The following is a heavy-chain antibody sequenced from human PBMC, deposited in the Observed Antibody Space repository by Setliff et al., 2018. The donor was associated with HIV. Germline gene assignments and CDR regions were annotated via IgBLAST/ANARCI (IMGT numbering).Heavy chain of an antibody. CDR3: ARASVGATGLYAFDM. J-gene: IGHJ3*02. D-gene: IGHD1-26*01. Sequence: SETLSLTCTVSGGSISSGAYYWSWLRQPAGKGLDWIGHIYTSGSTNYNPSLKSRVTISVDTSKNQFSLRLRSVTAADTAFYYCARASVGATGLYAFDMGGQGPMVTVSS. CDR1: GGSISSGAYY. CDR2: IYTSGST. V-gene: IGHV4-61*09.